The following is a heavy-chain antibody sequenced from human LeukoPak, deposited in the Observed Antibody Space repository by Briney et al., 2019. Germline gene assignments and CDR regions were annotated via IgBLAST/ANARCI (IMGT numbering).Heavy chain of an antibody. CDR1: GYTFTAYY. Sequence: ASVKVSCKASGYTFTAYYMHWVRQAPGQGLEWMGWINLNSGGTNSAQKLQGRVTMTADTSTNTAYMELRSLRSDDTAVYYCARGHPGYYDNSGYLPLDYWGQGTLVTASS. V-gene: IGHV1-2*02. CDR3: ARGHPGYYDNSGYLPLDY. J-gene: IGHJ4*02. CDR2: INLNSGGT. D-gene: IGHD3-22*01.